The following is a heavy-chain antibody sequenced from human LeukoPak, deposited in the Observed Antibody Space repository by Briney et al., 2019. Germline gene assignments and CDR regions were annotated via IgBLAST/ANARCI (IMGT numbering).Heavy chain of an antibody. CDR2: ISPSGGGT. J-gene: IGHJ4*02. CDR3: ARDRSYDASGSPEYYFDF. V-gene: IGHV1-46*01. Sequence: ASVKVSCKASGYTFISYHMHWVRQAPGQGLEWMGIISPSGGGTSKAQKFQGRVAMKSDMSTSTVYMELSSLRSEDTAVYYCARDRSYDASGSPEYYFDFWGQGTLVTVSS. D-gene: IGHD3-10*01. CDR1: GYTFISYH.